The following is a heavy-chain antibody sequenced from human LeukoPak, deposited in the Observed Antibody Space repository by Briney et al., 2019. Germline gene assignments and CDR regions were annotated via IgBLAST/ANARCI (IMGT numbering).Heavy chain of an antibody. CDR2: IYHSGST. Sequence: SETLSLTCGVSGYSISSDYYWGWIRQPPGKGLEWIGSIYHSGSTYKNPSLKSRVTISLDTSKNQFSLKLSPVTAADTAVYYCARVGYCSGGSCEIWGQGTLVTVSS. CDR3: ARVGYCSGGSCEI. D-gene: IGHD2-15*01. CDR1: GYSISSDYY. V-gene: IGHV4-38-2*01. J-gene: IGHJ4*02.